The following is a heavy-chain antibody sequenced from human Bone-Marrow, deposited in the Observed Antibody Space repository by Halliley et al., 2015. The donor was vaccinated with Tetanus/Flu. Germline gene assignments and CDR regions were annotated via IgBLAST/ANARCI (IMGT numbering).Heavy chain of an antibody. V-gene: IGHV5-51*01. CDR2: IYPGNSDV. CDR3: ARQSSSHVGYTHGDQNAY. J-gene: IGHJ4*02. Sequence: QLVQSGAEVKKPGESLKISCEASGYSFATYWIGWVRQMPGKGLEWMGIIYPGNSDVRYSPSFQGQLTIPADKSISTAYLQWSSLKASDTAMYYCARQSSSHVGYTHGDQNAYWGPGTLVTVSS. CDR1: GYSFATYW. D-gene: IGHD4-17*01.